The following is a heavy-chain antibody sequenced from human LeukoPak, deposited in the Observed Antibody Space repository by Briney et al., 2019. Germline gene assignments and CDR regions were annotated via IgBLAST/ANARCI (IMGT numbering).Heavy chain of an antibody. J-gene: IGHJ4*02. Sequence: SETLSLTCTVSGGSISSGGYYWSWIRQHPGKGLEWIGYIYYSGSTYYNPSPKSRVTISVDTSKNQFSLKLSSVTAADTAVYYCARDPRSDEGFDYWGQGTLVTVSS. CDR3: ARDPRSDEGFDY. CDR2: IYYSGST. CDR1: GGSISSGGYY. V-gene: IGHV4-31*03.